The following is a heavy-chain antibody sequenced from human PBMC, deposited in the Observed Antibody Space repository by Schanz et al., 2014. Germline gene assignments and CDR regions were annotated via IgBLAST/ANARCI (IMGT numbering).Heavy chain of an antibody. V-gene: IGHV3-9*01. CDR1: GFTFDNYA. J-gene: IGHJ4*02. CDR3: AREGERKGMLPYYFDY. D-gene: IGHD3-10*01. Sequence: VLLVESGGGLVKPGGSLRLSCSASGFTFDNYAMHWVRQAPGKGLEWVSSISWNSGSVAYADSVKGRFTISRDDAKNSLYLQMNSLRDEDTAVYYCAREGERKGMLPYYFDYWGKGTRVTVSS. CDR2: ISWNSGSV.